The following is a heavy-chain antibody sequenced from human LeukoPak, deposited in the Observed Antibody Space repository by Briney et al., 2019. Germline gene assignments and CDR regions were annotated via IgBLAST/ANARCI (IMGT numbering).Heavy chain of an antibody. V-gene: IGHV4-4*09. CDR3: AQRQGPMSGTYDYFDP. CDR2: IHSNGYT. D-gene: IGHD1-26*01. J-gene: IGHJ5*02. Sequence: PSETLSLTCTVPGGSISGYYWAWIRQPPGQGLEWIAYIHSNGYTNYNPSLRSRVTISVDPSKNQFSLTVTPVTAADTAIYYCAQRQGPMSGTYDYFDPWGQGALVTVSS. CDR1: GGSISGYY.